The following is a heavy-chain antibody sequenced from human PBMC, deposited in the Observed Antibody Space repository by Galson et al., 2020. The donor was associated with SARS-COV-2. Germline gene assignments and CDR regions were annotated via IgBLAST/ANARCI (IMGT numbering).Heavy chain of an antibody. V-gene: IGHV1-2*02. Sequence: ASVKVSCKASGYTFTGYYMHWVRQAPGQGLEWMGWINPNSGGTNYAQKFQGRVTMTRDTSISTAYMELSRLRSDDTAVYYCARDHGSNIFTGSGFDPWGQGTLVTVSS. D-gene: IGHD3-9*01. CDR1: GYTFTGYY. CDR2: INPNSGGT. J-gene: IGHJ5*02. CDR3: ARDHGSNIFTGSGFDP.